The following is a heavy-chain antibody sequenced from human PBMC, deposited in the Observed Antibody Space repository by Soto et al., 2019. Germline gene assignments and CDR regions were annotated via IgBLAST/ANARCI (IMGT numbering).Heavy chain of an antibody. V-gene: IGHV3-48*03. CDR3: VRDTMRASAAASLDY. J-gene: IGHJ4*02. Sequence: PGGSLRLSCAAPGFTFSTYEFNWVRQAPGRGLEWISYIGVSGNIIKYAESVKGRFTISRDNAENSLHLHMSNLRVDDTALYFCVRDTMRASAAASLDYWGQGTQVTVSS. D-gene: IGHD2-2*01. CDR2: IGVSGNII. CDR1: GFTFSTYE.